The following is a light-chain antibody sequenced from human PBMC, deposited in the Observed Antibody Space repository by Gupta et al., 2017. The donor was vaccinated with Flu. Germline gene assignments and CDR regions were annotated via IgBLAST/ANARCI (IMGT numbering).Light chain of an antibody. V-gene: IGKV1-5*03. CDR1: QSVGKW. CDR2: KAS. CDR3: QQYYSYSYT. Sequence: DIQMTQSPSTLSASVGDRVTITCLASQSVGKWLAWYQQKPGKAPKVLIYKASSVESAVPSRFSGSGSGTEFTLTISSLQPDDFATYYCQQYYSYSYTFGQGTKLEIK. J-gene: IGKJ2*01.